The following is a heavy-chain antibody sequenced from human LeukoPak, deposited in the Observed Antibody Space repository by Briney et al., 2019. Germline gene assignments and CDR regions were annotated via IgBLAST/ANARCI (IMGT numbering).Heavy chain of an antibody. CDR2: ISRSGGST. Sequence: AGGSLRLSCAASGFTFSSYAMSWVRQAPGKGLELVSAISRSGGSTYYADSVKGRFTLSRDNSKNTLYLQMNSLRAEDTAVYYCAKSDCSSTSCSYYYYYGMDVWGKGTTVTVSS. CDR3: AKSDCSSTSCSYYYYYGMDV. CDR1: GFTFSSYA. V-gene: IGHV3-23*01. D-gene: IGHD2-2*01. J-gene: IGHJ6*04.